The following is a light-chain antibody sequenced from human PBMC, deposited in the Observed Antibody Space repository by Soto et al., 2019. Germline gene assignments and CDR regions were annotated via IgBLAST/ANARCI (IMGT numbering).Light chain of an antibody. CDR1: QDIGRY. V-gene: IGKV3-11*01. CDR3: QQRGNWPLT. CDR2: DAS. J-gene: IGKJ4*01. Sequence: ETVLTQSPATLSLSPGERATLSCRASQDIGRYLIWYQQRPGQAPRLLIHDASSRATGIPSRFSGGGSGTDLTLTISSLEPEDFAVYYCQQRGNWPLTFGGGTKVEI.